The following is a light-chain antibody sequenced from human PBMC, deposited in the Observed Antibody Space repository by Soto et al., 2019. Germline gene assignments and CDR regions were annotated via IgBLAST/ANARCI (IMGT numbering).Light chain of an antibody. CDR2: GVS. V-gene: IGLV2-14*01. CDR1: SSDVGGYNH. Sequence: QSVLTQPASVSGSPGQSITISCTGTSSDVGGYNHVSWYQQYPGKAPKVMIYGVSNRPSGVSNRFSGSKSGNTASLTISGLQADDEADYYCSSYSSSSTQYVFGTGTKVTVL. CDR3: SSYSSSSTQYV. J-gene: IGLJ1*01.